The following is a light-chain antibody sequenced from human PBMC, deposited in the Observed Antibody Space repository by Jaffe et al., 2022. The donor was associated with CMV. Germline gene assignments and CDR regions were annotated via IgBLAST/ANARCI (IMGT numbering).Light chain of an antibody. V-gene: IGLV2-14*03. Sequence: QSALTQPASVSGSPGQSITISCTGASSDFDNSNYVSWYQQHPGTVPKVIIYDVNNRPSGVSHRFSGSKSGNTASLTISGLQPEDEADYYCSSYSTSSAPWVFGGGTKLTVL. CDR3: SSYSTSSAPWV. J-gene: IGLJ3*02. CDR2: DVN. CDR1: SSDFDNSNY.